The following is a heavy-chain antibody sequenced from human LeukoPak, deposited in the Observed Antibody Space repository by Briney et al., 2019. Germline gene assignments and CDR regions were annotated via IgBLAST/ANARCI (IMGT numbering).Heavy chain of an antibody. J-gene: IGHJ6*03. CDR3: ARVSRYSYGPRGYYYYMDV. Sequence: ASVKVSCKASGYTFTSYDINWVRQATGQGLEWMGWMNPNSGNTGYAQKFQGRVTITRNTSISTAYMELSSLRSEDTAVYYCARVSRYSYGPRGYYYYMDVWGKGTTVTVSS. CDR1: GYTFTSYD. CDR2: MNPNSGNT. D-gene: IGHD5-18*01. V-gene: IGHV1-8*03.